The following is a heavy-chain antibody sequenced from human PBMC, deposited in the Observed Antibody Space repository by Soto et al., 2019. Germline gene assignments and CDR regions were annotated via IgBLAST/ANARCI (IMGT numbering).Heavy chain of an antibody. CDR3: AREVSLCPVLNAFYI. CDR2: ISSSSSYT. J-gene: IGHJ3*02. V-gene: IGHV3-11*06. D-gene: IGHD3-9*01. CDR1: GFTFSDYY. Sequence: PGGSLRLSCAASGFTFSDYYMSWIRQAPGKGLEWVSYISSSSSYTNYADSVKGRFTISRDNAKNSLYLQMNSLRAEDTAVYYCAREVSLCPVLNAFYIWGQGTMVTVSS.